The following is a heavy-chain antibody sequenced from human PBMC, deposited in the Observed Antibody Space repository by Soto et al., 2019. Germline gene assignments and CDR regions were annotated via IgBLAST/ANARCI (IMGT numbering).Heavy chain of an antibody. V-gene: IGHV1-69*01. CDR3: ARDREEYQLLYYYYGMDV. J-gene: IGHJ6*02. Sequence: SVKGSRQGSGGPLSRHAINRVRQGPGQRGEWMGGIIPIFGTANYAQKFQGRVTITADESTSTAYMELSSLRSEDTAVYYCARDREEYQLLYYYYGMDVWGQGTTVTVSS. CDR1: GGPLSRHA. D-gene: IGHD2-2*01. CDR2: IIPIFGTA.